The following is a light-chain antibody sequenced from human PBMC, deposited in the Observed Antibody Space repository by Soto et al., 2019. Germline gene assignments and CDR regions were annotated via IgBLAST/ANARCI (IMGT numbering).Light chain of an antibody. Sequence: DIQMTQSPSSLSASIGDRVTIACRASQSISTDLTWYQDKPGKAPKLLIYGASRLQSGVPSRFSGSGSGTDFTLIISSLQPEDFATYYCQQSYTTPYTFGQGTKLEI. J-gene: IGKJ2*01. CDR3: QQSYTTPYT. V-gene: IGKV1-39*01. CDR2: GAS. CDR1: QSISTD.